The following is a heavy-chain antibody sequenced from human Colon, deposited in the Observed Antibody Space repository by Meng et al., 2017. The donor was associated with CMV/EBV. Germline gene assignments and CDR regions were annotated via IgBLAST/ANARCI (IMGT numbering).Heavy chain of an antibody. Sequence: AASGFTFSTDGMHWVRQAPGKGLEWVAIISYDGGNEYYADSVKGRFTISRDNSKNTLYLQMNSLRPEDTAVYYCAKDRLVSATVLDYWGQGTLVTVSS. D-gene: IGHD2-15*01. CDR1: GFTFSTDG. V-gene: IGHV3-30*18. J-gene: IGHJ4*02. CDR2: ISYDGGNE. CDR3: AKDRLVSATVLDY.